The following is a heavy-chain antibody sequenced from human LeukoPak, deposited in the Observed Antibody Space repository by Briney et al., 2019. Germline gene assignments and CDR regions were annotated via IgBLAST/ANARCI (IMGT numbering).Heavy chain of an antibody. D-gene: IGHD6-13*01. CDR1: GFTVSSNY. V-gene: IGHV3-53*01. Sequence: PGGSLRLSCAASGFTVSSNYMSWARQAPGKGLEWVSVIYSGGSTYYADSVKGRFTISRDNSKNTLYLQMNSLRAEDTAVYYCAREGGSWYGNYYYYMDVWGKGTTVTVSS. J-gene: IGHJ6*03. CDR2: IYSGGST. CDR3: AREGGSWYGNYYYYMDV.